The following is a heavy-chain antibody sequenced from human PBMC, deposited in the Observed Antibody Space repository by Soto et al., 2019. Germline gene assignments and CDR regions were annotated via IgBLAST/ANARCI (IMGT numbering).Heavy chain of an antibody. V-gene: IGHV1-2*02. CDR3: ARGGGVGVAGSAAFDM. CDR1: GYPVTAYY. CDR2: INPATGAA. D-gene: IGHD3-3*01. J-gene: IGHJ3*02. Sequence: QLHLVQSGAVVKKPGASVTVSCSASGYPVTAYYMHWVRQAPGRGLEWMGGINPATGAANYTQTFQGRVTMTRDTSTSTVFMELSGLTSEDTAVFYCARGGGVGVAGSAAFDMWGQGTLVTVSS.